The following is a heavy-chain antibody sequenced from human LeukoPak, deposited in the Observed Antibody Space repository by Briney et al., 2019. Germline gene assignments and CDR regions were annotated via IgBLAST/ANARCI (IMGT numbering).Heavy chain of an antibody. D-gene: IGHD3-9*01. CDR2: ISSSSSYI. Sequence: PGGSLRLSCAASGFTFSSYSMNWVRQAPGKGLEWVSSISSSSSYIYYADSVKGRFTISRDNAKNSLYLQMNSLRAEDTAVYYCATPAPGKYDILTGYLNYWGQGTLVTVSS. V-gene: IGHV3-21*01. J-gene: IGHJ4*02. CDR3: ATPAPGKYDILTGYLNY. CDR1: GFTFSSYS.